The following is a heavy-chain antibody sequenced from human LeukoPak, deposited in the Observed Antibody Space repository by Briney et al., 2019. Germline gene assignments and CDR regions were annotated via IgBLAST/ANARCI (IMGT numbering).Heavy chain of an antibody. J-gene: IGHJ4*02. CDR3: AKCAAAGGYFDY. Sequence: GGSLRLSCAASGFTFDDYAMHWVRQAPGKGLEWVSLISGDGGSTFYADSVKGRFIISRDNSKYSLYLQMNSLRTEDTALYYCAKCAAAGGYFDYWGQGTLVTVSS. V-gene: IGHV3-43*02. CDR2: ISGDGGST. D-gene: IGHD6-13*01. CDR1: GFTFDDYA.